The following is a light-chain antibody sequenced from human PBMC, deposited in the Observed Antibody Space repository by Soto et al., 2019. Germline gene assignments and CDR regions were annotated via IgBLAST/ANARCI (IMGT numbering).Light chain of an antibody. Sequence: DIHMTQSPSSLSASVGDTVTITCRASQNIDMYLNWYQQKPGKAPRVLISGASNLQSGVPSRFSGSGSGTDFTLTISSLQPEDFASYFCQHTSNSPPWTFGQGTKVDIK. CDR2: GAS. CDR1: QNIDMY. CDR3: QHTSNSPPWT. J-gene: IGKJ1*01. V-gene: IGKV1-39*01.